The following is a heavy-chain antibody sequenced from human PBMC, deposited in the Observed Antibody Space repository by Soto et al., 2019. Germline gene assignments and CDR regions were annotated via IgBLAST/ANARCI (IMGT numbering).Heavy chain of an antibody. Sequence: VASVKVSCKASGYTFTSYGISWVRQAPGQGLEWMGWISANNGGTNYAQKFQGWVTMTRDTSISTAYMELSRLRSDDTAVYYCARVSLRGYYYGMDVWGQGTTVTVSS. V-gene: IGHV1-2*04. CDR2: ISANNGGT. J-gene: IGHJ6*02. CDR3: ARVSLRGYYYGMDV. CDR1: GYTFTSYG.